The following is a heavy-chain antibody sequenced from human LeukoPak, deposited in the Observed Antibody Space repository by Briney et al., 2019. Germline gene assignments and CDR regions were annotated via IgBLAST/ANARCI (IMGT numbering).Heavy chain of an antibody. CDR1: GGSISSGDYY. Sequence: SQTLSLTCTVSGGSISSGDYYWSWIRQPPGKGLECIGYIYYSGSTYYNPSLKSRVTISVDTSKNQFSLKLSSVTAADTAVYYCARSPQRYYYDSSGYYFIDYWGQGTLVTVSS. D-gene: IGHD3-22*01. V-gene: IGHV4-30-4*01. CDR3: ARSPQRYYYDSSGYYFIDY. J-gene: IGHJ4*02. CDR2: IYYSGST.